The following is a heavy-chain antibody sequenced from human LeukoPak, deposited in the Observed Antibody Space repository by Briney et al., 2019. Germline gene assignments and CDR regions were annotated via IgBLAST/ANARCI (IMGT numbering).Heavy chain of an antibody. J-gene: IGHJ4*02. Sequence: GGSLRLSCAASGFTFDDYAMHWVRHAPGKGLEWVSGISWNSGSIGYADSVKGRFTISRDNAKNSLYLQMNSLRAEDTALYHCAKAMAVARSFDYWGQGTLVTVSS. CDR1: GFTFDDYA. CDR3: AKAMAVARSFDY. V-gene: IGHV3-9*01. D-gene: IGHD6-19*01. CDR2: ISWNSGSI.